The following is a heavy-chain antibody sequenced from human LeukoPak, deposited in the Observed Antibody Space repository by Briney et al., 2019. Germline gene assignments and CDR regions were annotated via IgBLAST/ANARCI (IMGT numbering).Heavy chain of an antibody. J-gene: IGHJ6*04. CDR2: ISAYNGNT. V-gene: IGHV1-18*04. CDR1: GHTFTSYG. Sequence: ASVKVPCKASGHTFTSYGISWVRQAPGQGLEWMGWISAYNGNTNYAQKLQGRVTMTTDTSTSTAYMELRSLRSDDTAVYYCARGAMVRGVTGMDVWGKGTTVTVSS. CDR3: ARGAMVRGVTGMDV. D-gene: IGHD3-10*01.